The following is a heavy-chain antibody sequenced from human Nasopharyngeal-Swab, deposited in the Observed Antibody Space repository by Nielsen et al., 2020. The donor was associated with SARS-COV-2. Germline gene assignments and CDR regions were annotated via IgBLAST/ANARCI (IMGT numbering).Heavy chain of an antibody. Sequence: SETLSLTCAVYVGSFSSYYWSWIRQPPGKGLEWLGYILYNERTNYNPSLESRVTISVDTSKNQFSLRLTSVTAADTAVYYCARGPIFGIVYNWFDPWGQGTPVTVSS. V-gene: IGHV4-59*01. J-gene: IGHJ5*02. D-gene: IGHD3-3*01. CDR2: ILYNERT. CDR3: ARGPIFGIVYNWFDP. CDR1: VGSFSSYY.